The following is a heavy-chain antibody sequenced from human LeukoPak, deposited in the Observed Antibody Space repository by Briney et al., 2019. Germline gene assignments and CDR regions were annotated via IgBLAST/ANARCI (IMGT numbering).Heavy chain of an antibody. V-gene: IGHV4-39*07. D-gene: IGHD6-19*01. CDR1: GGSISSSSYY. Sequence: SETLSLTCTVSGGSISSSSYYWGWIRQPPGKGLEWIGSIYYSGSTYYNPSLKSRVTISVDTSKNQLSLKLSSVTAADTAVYYFARELAVGGFRERYYFDYWGQGTLVTVSS. J-gene: IGHJ4*02. CDR3: ARELAVGGFRERYYFDY. CDR2: IYYSGST.